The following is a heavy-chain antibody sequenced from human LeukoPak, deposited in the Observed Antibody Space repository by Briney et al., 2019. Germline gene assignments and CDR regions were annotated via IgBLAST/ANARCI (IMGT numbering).Heavy chain of an antibody. CDR3: ARGGAPGFYFDS. D-gene: IGHD1-26*01. CDR1: GFTFSTSW. J-gene: IGHJ4*02. V-gene: IGHV3-7*01. Sequence: PGGSLRLSCAASGFTFSTSWMSWVRQASGKGLEWVANIKQDETEKYYVDSVKGRFTISRDNAKNSLYLQMSSLRVEDTAVYYCARGGAPGFYFDSWGRGTLVTVSS. CDR2: IKQDETEK.